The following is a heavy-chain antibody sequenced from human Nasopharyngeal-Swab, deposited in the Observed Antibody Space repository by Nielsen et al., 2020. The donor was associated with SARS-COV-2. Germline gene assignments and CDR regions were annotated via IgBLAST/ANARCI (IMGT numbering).Heavy chain of an antibody. Sequence: GGSLRLSCAASRLTFTDYSMNWVRQAPGKGLEWVSYISSSTTTIYYADSVKGRFTISRDNAKNSLYLQMNSLRAEDTAVYYCAKEGPGMFGVVGLDVWGQGTTVTVSS. CDR3: AKEGPGMFGVVGLDV. V-gene: IGHV3-48*04. J-gene: IGHJ6*02. CDR1: RLTFTDYS. CDR2: ISSSTTTI. D-gene: IGHD3-3*01.